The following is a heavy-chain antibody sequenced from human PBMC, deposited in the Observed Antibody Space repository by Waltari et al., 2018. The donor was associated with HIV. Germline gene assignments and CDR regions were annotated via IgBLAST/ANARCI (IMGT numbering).Heavy chain of an antibody. CDR3: ARGVSIVRGVMIRGHMDV. CDR2: IKGYNGNT. CDR1: GYTFSAYI. V-gene: IGHV1-18*01. J-gene: IGHJ6*02. Sequence: VQLVQSGAEMRKPGASVKGSCRASGYTFSAYIISWVGQAPGQGLEWMGWIKGYNGNTNYGQKFQGRVHMTPDTSTSTAHMELRSLRSDGTAVYYCARGVSIVRGVMIRGHMDVWGQGTTVTVAS. D-gene: IGHD3-10*01.